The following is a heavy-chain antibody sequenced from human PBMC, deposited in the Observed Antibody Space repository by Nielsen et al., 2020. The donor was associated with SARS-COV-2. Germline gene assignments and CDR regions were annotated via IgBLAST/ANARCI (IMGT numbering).Heavy chain of an antibody. CDR1: GFTFSSYE. J-gene: IGHJ4*02. D-gene: IGHD3-22*01. CDR2: IGGNGRNI. CDR3: ASLPTGSGYLDDY. V-gene: IGHV3-48*03. Sequence: GGSLRLSCAASGFTFSSYEMNWVRQAPGKALEWLSYIGGNGRNIFYADSVKGRFTISRDNAENSLSLQMNSLRAEDTAVYYCASLPTGSGYLDDYWGQGTLVTVSS.